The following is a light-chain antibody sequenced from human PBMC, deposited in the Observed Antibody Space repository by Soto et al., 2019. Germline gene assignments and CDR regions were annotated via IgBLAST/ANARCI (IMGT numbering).Light chain of an antibody. CDR2: ANS. V-gene: IGLV1-40*01. Sequence: QSALTQPPSVSGAPGQRVTISCTGSSSNIGAGYDVHWYQQLPGTAPKLLIYANSNRPSGVPGRFSGSKSGTSASLAITGLQAEDEADYYCQSYDSSLSGYVLRTGTKVTVL. CDR1: SSNIGAGYD. CDR3: QSYDSSLSGYV. J-gene: IGLJ1*01.